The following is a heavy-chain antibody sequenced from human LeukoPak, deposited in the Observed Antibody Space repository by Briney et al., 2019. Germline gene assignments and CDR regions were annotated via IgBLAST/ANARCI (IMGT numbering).Heavy chain of an antibody. Sequence: PGGSLRLSCAASGFTFSSYSMNWVRQAPGKGLEWVSTLSTSTTRTYYADSVKGRFTISRDNSKRTLYLQMNSLRAEDTAVYYCAKGYSSGSIPEWDYWGQGTLVTVSS. CDR3: AKGYSSGSIPEWDY. CDR2: LSTSTTRT. V-gene: IGHV3-23*01. CDR1: GFTFSSYS. J-gene: IGHJ4*02. D-gene: IGHD6-19*01.